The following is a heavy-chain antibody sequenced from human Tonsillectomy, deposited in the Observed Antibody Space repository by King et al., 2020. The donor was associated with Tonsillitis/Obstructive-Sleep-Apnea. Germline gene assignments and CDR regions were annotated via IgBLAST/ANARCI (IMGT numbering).Heavy chain of an antibody. CDR1: GFTFSSYA. D-gene: IGHD6-19*01. Sequence: QVQLVESGGGVVQPGRSLRLSCAASGFTFSSYAMHWVRQAPGKGLEWVAVISYDGSNKYYADSVKGRFTISRDNSKNTLYLQMNSLRAKDTAVYYCAREGAVAGTGYFDYWGQGTLVTVSS. CDR2: ISYDGSNK. V-gene: IGHV3-30*01. J-gene: IGHJ4*02. CDR3: AREGAVAGTGYFDY.